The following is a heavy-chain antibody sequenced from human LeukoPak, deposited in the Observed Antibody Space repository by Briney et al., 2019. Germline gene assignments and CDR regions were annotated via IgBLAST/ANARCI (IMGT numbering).Heavy chain of an antibody. D-gene: IGHD5-12*01. CDR3: ARGVSGYDLGDDFFDY. Sequence: SETLSLTCTVSGGSISSGDYYWSWIREPPGKGLERIGYIYYSGSAYYNPSLESRVTISVDTSKNQFSLKLNSVTAADTAVYYCARGVSGYDLGDDFFDYWGQGTLVTVSS. J-gene: IGHJ4*02. CDR1: GGSISSGDYY. CDR2: IYYSGSA. V-gene: IGHV4-30-4*01.